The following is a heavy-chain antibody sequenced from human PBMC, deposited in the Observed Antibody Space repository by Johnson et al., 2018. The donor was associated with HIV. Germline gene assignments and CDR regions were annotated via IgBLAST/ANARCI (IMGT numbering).Heavy chain of an antibody. CDR3: ARDGGRGDFDI. V-gene: IGHV3-9*01. CDR2: ISWNSGSI. D-gene: IGHD3-16*01. CDR1: GFTFDDYA. J-gene: IGHJ3*02. Sequence: VQLVESGGGLVQPGRSLRLSCAASGFTFDDYAMHWVRQAPGKGLEWVSGISWNSGSIGYADSVKGRFTISRDNAKNSLYLQMNSLRVEDTAVYYCARDGGRGDFDIWGQGTMVTVSS.